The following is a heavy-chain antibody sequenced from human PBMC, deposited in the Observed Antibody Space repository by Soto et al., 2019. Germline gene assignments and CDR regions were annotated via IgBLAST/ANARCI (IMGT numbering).Heavy chain of an antibody. CDR3: ARDLAATVTTKGNYGMDV. D-gene: IGHD4-17*01. CDR1: GVTFSSSA. J-gene: IGHJ6*02. CDR2: IIPIFGTA. V-gene: IGHV1-69*13. Sequence: SVKVSCKASGVTFSSSAISWVRQAPGQGLEWMGGIIPIFGTANYAQKFQGRVTITADESTSTAYMELSSLRSEDTAVYYCARDLAATVTTKGNYGMDVWGQGTTVTVSS.